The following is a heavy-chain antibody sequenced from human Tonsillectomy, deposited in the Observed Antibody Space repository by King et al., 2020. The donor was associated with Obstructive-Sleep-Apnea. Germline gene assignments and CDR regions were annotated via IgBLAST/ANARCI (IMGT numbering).Heavy chain of an antibody. V-gene: IGHV4-61*01. Sequence: QLQESGPGLVKPSETLSLTCTVSGGSVSSGSYYWSWIRQPPGKGLEWIGYIYYSGSTNYNPSLKSRVTISVDTSKNQFSLKLSSVTAADTAVYYCADGYDYVRRFDYWGQGTLVTVSS. J-gene: IGHJ4*02. CDR1: GGSVSSGSYY. D-gene: IGHD3-16*01. CDR3: ADGYDYVRRFDY. CDR2: IYYSGST.